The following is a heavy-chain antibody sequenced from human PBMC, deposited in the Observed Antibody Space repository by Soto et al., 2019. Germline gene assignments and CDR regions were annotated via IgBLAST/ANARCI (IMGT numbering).Heavy chain of an antibody. CDR1: GYIFTAYS. D-gene: IGHD2-15*01. Sequence: QVQLVQSGAEVKKLGASVKVSCKASGYIFTAYSMHWVRQAPGQGLEWMGVVNPSGGSTNYAQKFRGRITMTRDTSTSTVYMDLSSLTSEDTAVYYCAREENCSDGVCYSEYFQRWGQGTLVTVSS. J-gene: IGHJ1*01. V-gene: IGHV1-46*01. CDR2: VNPSGGST. CDR3: AREENCSDGVCYSEYFQR.